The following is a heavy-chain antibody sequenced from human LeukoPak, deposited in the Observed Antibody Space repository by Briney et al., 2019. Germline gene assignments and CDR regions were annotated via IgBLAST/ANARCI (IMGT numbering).Heavy chain of an antibody. CDR3: ARVIGSYGDSAY. CDR2: ISNSGGIT. CDR1: GLTFDIYS. Sequence: PGGSLRLSCEASGLTFDIYSMSWVRQAPGKGLEWVADISNSGGITMYADSVKGRFTISRDNSKNTVYLQMNSLRAEDTAVYYCARVIGSYGDSAYWGQGTLVTVSS. V-gene: IGHV3-23*01. J-gene: IGHJ4*02. D-gene: IGHD4-17*01.